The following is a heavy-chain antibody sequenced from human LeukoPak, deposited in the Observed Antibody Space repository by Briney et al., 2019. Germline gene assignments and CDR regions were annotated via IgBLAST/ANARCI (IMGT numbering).Heavy chain of an antibody. D-gene: IGHD3-16*01. J-gene: IGHJ5*02. V-gene: IGHV3-21*01. Sequence: PGGSLRLSCAASGFTFSSYSMNWVRQAPGKGLEWVSSISSSSSYIYYADSVKGRFTISRDNAKNSLYLQMNSLRAEDTAMYYCARDTMGGPISWFDPWGQGTLVTVSS. CDR2: ISSSSSYI. CDR3: ARDTMGGPISWFDP. CDR1: GFTFSSYS.